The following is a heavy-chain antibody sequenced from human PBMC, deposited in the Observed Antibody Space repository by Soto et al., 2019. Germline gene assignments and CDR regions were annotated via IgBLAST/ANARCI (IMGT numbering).Heavy chain of an antibody. CDR1: GGSISGYY. CDR2: IYYSGST. J-gene: IGHJ6*02. D-gene: IGHD3-9*01. CDR3: AREATLTTRLYGMDV. Sequence: SETLSLTCTVSGGSISGYYWSWIRQPPGKGLEWIGYIYYSGSTNYNPSLMSRVTISVDTSKNQFSLKLSSVTAADTAVYYCAREATLTTRLYGMDVWGQGTTVTVPS. V-gene: IGHV4-59*01.